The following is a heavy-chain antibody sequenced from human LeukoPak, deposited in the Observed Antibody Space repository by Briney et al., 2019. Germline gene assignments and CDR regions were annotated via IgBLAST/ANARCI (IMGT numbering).Heavy chain of an antibody. CDR1: GYTFTSYY. J-gene: IGHJ3*02. V-gene: IGHV1-46*01. CDR3: ARVRFSSGWYVAFDI. CDR2: INPSGGST. Sequence: GASVKVSCEASGYTFTSYYMHWVRQAPGQGLEWMGIINPSGGSTTYAQKFQGRVTMTRDTSTTTVYMELSSLRSEDTAVYYCARVRFSSGWYVAFDIWGQGTMVTVSS. D-gene: IGHD6-19*01.